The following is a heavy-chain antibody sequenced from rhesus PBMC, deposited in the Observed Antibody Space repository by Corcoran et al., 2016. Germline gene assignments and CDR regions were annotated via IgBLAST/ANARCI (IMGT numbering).Heavy chain of an antibody. D-gene: IGHD1-32*01. CDR2: IGGSSGST. CDR1: AYSISSGFA. CDR3: ARGMYYFDF. V-gene: IGHV4-127*01. Sequence: QVQLQESGPGLVKPSETLSLPCAVSAYSISSGFAWSWIRQPPGKGLEWIGDIGGSSGSTNYNPSLKSRVTISKDTSKNQFSLKLNSVTAADTAVYHCARGMYYFDFWGRGVLVTVSS. J-gene: IGHJ4*01.